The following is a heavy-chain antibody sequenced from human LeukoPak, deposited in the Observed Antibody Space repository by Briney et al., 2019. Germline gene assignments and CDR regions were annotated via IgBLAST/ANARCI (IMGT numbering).Heavy chain of an antibody. J-gene: IGHJ4*02. CDR3: ARLSTYYDFWSPLDY. CDR2: VSYSGGT. V-gene: IGHV4-59*02. D-gene: IGHD3-3*01. CDR1: GASVSSHY. Sequence: PSETLSLTCTVSGASVSSHYWSWIRQPPGKGLEWIGYVSYSGGTNYNPSLKSRVTISLDTPKDQFSLRLNSVTAADTAVYYCARLSTYYDFWSPLDYWGQGTLVTVSS.